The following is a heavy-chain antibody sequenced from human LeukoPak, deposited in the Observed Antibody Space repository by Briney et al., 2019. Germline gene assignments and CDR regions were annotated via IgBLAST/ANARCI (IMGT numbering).Heavy chain of an antibody. CDR3: AREQSNDFWCGYYHYYYYMDV. D-gene: IGHD3-3*01. J-gene: IGHJ6*03. V-gene: IGHV3-33*01. CDR2: IWYDGSNK. CDR1: GFTFSSYG. Sequence: TGGSLRLSCAASGFTFSSYGMHWVRQAPGKGLEWVAVIWYDGSNKYYADSVKGRFTISRDNSKNTLYLQMNSLRAEDTAVYYCAREQSNDFWCGYYHYYYYMDVWGKGTTVTVSS.